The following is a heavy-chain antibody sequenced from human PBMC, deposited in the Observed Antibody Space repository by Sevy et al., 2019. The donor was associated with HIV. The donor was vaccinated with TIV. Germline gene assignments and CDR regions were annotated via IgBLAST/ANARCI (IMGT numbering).Heavy chain of an antibody. CDR3: ARVKREGGPGGAGFYFYGVDV. CDR2: IYTSGST. CDR1: GGSISGYY. J-gene: IGHJ6*02. Sequence: SETLSLTCTVSGGSISGYYWSWIRQPAGKGLEWIGRIYTSGSTNYNPSLKSRVTMSVDTSKNQFSLKVTSVTAAETAIYYCARVKREGGPGGAGFYFYGVDVWGQGTTVTVSS. V-gene: IGHV4-4*07. D-gene: IGHD1-26*01.